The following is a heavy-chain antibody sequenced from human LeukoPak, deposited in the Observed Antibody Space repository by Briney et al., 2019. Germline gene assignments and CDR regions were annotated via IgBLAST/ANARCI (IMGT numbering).Heavy chain of an antibody. CDR3: ARDHYYGSGSFDY. CDR1: GFTVSSYE. J-gene: IGHJ4*02. V-gene: IGHV3-48*03. D-gene: IGHD3-10*01. CDR2: ISSSNTI. Sequence: GPLRLSCAASGFTVSSYEMNWVRQAPGKGLEWISYISSSNTIYYADSVKGRFTISRDNANNSLYLQMNSLRAEDTAVYYCARDHYYGSGSFDYWGQGTLVTVSS.